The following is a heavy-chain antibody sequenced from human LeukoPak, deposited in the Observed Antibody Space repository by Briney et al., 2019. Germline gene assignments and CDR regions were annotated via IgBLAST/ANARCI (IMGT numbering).Heavy chain of an antibody. CDR3: AKDARIQLWLRPLDY. Sequence: SETLSLTCSVSGVSISSSNYYWGWIRQPPGKGLEWIGCIYYSGSTYYNASLKSRVTLSVDTSKNQFSLKLTSMTAADTAVYYCAKDARIQLWLRPLDYWGQGTLVTVSS. J-gene: IGHJ4*02. CDR2: IYYSGST. CDR1: GVSISSSNYY. D-gene: IGHD5-18*01. V-gene: IGHV4-39*07.